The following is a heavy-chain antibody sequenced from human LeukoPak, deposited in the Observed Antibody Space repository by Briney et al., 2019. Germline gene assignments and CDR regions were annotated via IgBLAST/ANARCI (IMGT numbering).Heavy chain of an antibody. J-gene: IGHJ4*02. CDR1: GFTFDDYA. CDR3: AKGRYDSSGYYFDY. Sequence: GGSLRLSCAASGFTFDDYAMHWVRHAPGKGLEWVSGISWNSGSIGYADSVKGRFTISGDNAKNSLYLQVNSLRAEDTALYYCAKGRYDSSGYYFDYWGQGTLVTVSS. D-gene: IGHD3-22*01. V-gene: IGHV3-9*01. CDR2: ISWNSGSI.